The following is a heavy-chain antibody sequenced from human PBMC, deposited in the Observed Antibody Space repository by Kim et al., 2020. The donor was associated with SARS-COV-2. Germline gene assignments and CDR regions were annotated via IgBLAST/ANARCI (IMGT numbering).Heavy chain of an antibody. V-gene: IGHV3-13*01. J-gene: IGHJ3*02. CDR3: ARGYSSSWYWAFDI. D-gene: IGHD6-13*01. Sequence: YPGAVKCRVTSSRENAKSTLYLQMTSLRAGDTAVYYCARGYSSSWYWAFDIWGQGTMVTVSS.